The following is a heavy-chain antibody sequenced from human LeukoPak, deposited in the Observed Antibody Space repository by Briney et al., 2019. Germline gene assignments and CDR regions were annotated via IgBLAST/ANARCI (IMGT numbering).Heavy chain of an antibody. CDR3: AKDIDYDSSGYYFDY. CDR1: GFTFSSYE. V-gene: IGHV3-48*03. Sequence: PGGSLRLSCAASGFTFSSYEMNWVRQAPGKGLEWVSYISSSGSTIYYADSVKGRFTISRDNAKNSLYLQMNSLRAEDMALYYCAKDIDYDSSGYYFDYWGQGTLVTVSS. D-gene: IGHD3-22*01. J-gene: IGHJ4*02. CDR2: ISSSGSTI.